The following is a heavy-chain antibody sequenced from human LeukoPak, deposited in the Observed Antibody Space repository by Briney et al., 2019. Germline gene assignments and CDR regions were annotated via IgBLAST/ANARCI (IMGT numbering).Heavy chain of an antibody. Sequence: ASVKVSCKASGYTFTSYGISWVRQAPGQGLEWMRWISAYNGNTNYAEKLQGRVTMTTDTSTSTAYMELRSLRSDDTAVYYCARDISSSWYYDRFDPWGQGTLVTVSS. D-gene: IGHD6-13*01. CDR2: ISAYNGNT. CDR1: GYTFTSYG. CDR3: ARDISSSWYYDRFDP. V-gene: IGHV1-18*01. J-gene: IGHJ5*02.